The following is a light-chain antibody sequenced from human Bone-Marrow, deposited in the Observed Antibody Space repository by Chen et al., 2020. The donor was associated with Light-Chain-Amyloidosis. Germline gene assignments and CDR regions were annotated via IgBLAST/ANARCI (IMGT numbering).Light chain of an antibody. Sequence: SYELTQPPSVSVSPGQPARITCSGDDLPTKYAYWYQQKPGQAPVLVIHIDTERPSGISERVSGSSSGTTATLTISGVQAEDEADYHCQSADSSGTYEVIFGGGTKLTVL. J-gene: IGLJ2*01. CDR1: DLPTKY. V-gene: IGLV3-25*03. CDR2: IDT. CDR3: QSADSSGTYEVI.